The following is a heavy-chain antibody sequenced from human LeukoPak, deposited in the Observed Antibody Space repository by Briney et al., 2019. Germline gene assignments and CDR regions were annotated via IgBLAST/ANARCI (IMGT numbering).Heavy chain of an antibody. Sequence: SETLSLTCIVSGDSISSYYWSWIRQPPGKGLEWIGYIYHSGSTYYNPSLKSRVAISVDRSKNQFSLKLSSVTAADTAVYYCARVGRRHYGMDVWGQGTTVTVSS. J-gene: IGHJ6*02. CDR3: ARVGRRHYGMDV. CDR2: IYHSGST. V-gene: IGHV4-59*12. CDR1: GDSISSYY.